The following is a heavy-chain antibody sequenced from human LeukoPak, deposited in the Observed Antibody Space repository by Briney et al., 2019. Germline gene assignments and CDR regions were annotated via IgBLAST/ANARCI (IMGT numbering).Heavy chain of an antibody. V-gene: IGHV3-23*01. CDR2: ISYSSGSI. D-gene: IGHD3-16*01. CDR1: GFTLSNYA. Sequence: GGSLRLSCAASGFTLSNYAMSWVRQGPGKGPEWVAGISYSSGSIYYLDSVKGRFTISRDNSRNTLYLQMNSLRAEDTAVYYCAKDVLRLNYGYFDRWDRGTLVSVSS. J-gene: IGHJ2*01. CDR3: AKDVLRLNYGYFDR.